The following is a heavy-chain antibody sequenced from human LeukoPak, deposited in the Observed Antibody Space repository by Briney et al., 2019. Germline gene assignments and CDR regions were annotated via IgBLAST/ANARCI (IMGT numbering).Heavy chain of an antibody. D-gene: IGHD3-16*01. Sequence: PGGSLRLSCAASGFTFSSYSMNWDRQAPGKGLEWVSSISSSSSYIYYADSVKGRLTISRDNSKNTLYLQMNSLRAEDTAVYYCAKVFRSHFLGGKRAYYFDYWGQGTLVIVSS. CDR1: GFTFSSYS. CDR2: ISSSSSYI. V-gene: IGHV3-21*04. J-gene: IGHJ4*02. CDR3: AKVFRSHFLGGKRAYYFDY.